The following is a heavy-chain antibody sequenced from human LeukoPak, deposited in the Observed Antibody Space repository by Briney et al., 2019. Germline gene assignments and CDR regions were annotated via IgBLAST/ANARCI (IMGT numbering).Heavy chain of an antibody. Sequence: LGGSLRLSCAASGFTFSDYYMSWIRQAPGKGLEWVSYISSSGSTIYYADSVKGRFTISRDNAKNSLYLQMNSLRAEDTAVYYCARVRGASSPEYFQHWGQGTLVTVSS. CDR1: GFTFSDYY. J-gene: IGHJ1*01. D-gene: IGHD6-13*01. CDR3: ARVRGASSPEYFQH. CDR2: ISSSGSTI. V-gene: IGHV3-11*01.